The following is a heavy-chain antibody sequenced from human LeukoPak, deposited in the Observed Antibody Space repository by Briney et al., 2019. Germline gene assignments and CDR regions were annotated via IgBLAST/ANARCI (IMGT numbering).Heavy chain of an antibody. CDR3: ARLEVTPPDFDY. CDR1: GYTFTSYD. J-gene: IGHJ4*02. V-gene: IGHV1-8*01. Sequence: ASVKVSCKASGYTFTSYDINWVRQATGQGLEWMGWMNPNSGNTGYAQKFQGRVTMTRNTSISTAYMELSSLRSEDTAVYYCARLEVTPPDFDYWGQGTLVTVSS. CDR2: MNPNSGNT. D-gene: IGHD2-21*02.